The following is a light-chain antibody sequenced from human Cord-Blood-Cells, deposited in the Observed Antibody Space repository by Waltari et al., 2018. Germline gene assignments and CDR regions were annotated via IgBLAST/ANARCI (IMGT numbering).Light chain of an antibody. V-gene: IGLV2-8*01. CDR2: GVS. J-gene: IGLJ1*01. CDR1: SSELGGYNY. Sequence: QSALTPPPSASGSPGQSVTISCPGTSSELGGYNYVSWYQQHPGKAPKLMIYGVSKRPSGVPDRFSGSKSGNTASLTVSGLQAEDEADYYCSSYAGSNNYVFGTGTKVTVL. CDR3: SSYAGSNNYV.